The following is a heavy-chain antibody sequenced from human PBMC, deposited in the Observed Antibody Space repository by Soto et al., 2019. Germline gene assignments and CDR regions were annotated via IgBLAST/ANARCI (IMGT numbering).Heavy chain of an antibody. J-gene: IGHJ4*02. V-gene: IGHV4-39*01. Sequence: SETLSLTCTVSGGSISRSTYYWGWIRQPPGKGLEWIGSIYYSGSTYYNPSLKSRVTISVDTSKNQFSLKLSSVTAADTAVYYCARRNYDILTGPFDYWGQGTLVTVSS. CDR3: ARRNYDILTGPFDY. CDR2: IYYSGST. CDR1: GGSISRSTYY. D-gene: IGHD3-9*01.